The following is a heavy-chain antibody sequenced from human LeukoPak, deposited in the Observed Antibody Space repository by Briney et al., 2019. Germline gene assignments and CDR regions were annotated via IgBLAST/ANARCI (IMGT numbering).Heavy chain of an antibody. CDR2: IIPIFGTA. Sequence: SVKVSCKASGGTFSSYAISWVRQAHGQGLEWMGGIIPIFGTANYAQKFQGRVTITADESTSTAYMELSSLRSEDTAVYYCASRPDLDYYYYGMDVWGQGTTVTVSS. V-gene: IGHV1-69*13. CDR3: ASRPDLDYYYYGMDV. D-gene: IGHD1-1*01. CDR1: GGTFSSYA. J-gene: IGHJ6*02.